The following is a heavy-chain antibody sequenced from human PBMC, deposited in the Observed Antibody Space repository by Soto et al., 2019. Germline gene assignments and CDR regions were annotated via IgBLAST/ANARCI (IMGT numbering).Heavy chain of an antibody. Sequence: QVQLVQSGAEVKKPGASVKVSCKASGYTFAHYGISWVRQAPGQGLEWVGWVSPYNGNTNYAQKLQGRVTMTTDTSTSTVYMELRSLRSDDTAVYYYSRDPDYWGQGTLVTVSS. CDR2: VSPYNGNT. CDR3: SRDPDY. J-gene: IGHJ4*02. V-gene: IGHV1-18*01. CDR1: GYTFAHYG.